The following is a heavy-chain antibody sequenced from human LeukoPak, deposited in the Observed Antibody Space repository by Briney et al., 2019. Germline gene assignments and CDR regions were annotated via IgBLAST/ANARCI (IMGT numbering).Heavy chain of an antibody. CDR3: AKDPSSSWYNWFDP. D-gene: IGHD6-13*01. Sequence: SGGSLRLSCAAFGFTFSSYGMHWVRQAPGKGLEWVAFIRYDGSNKYYADSVKGRFTISRDNSKNTLYLQMNSLRAEDTAVYYCAKDPSSSWYNWFDPWGQGTLVTVSS. V-gene: IGHV3-30*02. CDR2: IRYDGSNK. J-gene: IGHJ5*02. CDR1: GFTFSSYG.